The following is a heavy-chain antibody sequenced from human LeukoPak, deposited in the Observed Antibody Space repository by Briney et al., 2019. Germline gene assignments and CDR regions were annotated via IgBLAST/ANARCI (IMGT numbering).Heavy chain of an antibody. CDR2: ISGSGGST. Sequence: GGSLRLSCAASGFTFSSYGMHWVRQAPGKGLEWVSAISGSGGSTYYADSVKGRFTISRDNSKNTLYLQMNSLRAEDTAVYYCAKDNGSGDYVGSNFDYWGQGTLVTVSS. V-gene: IGHV3-23*01. CDR1: GFTFSSYG. J-gene: IGHJ4*02. D-gene: IGHD4-17*01. CDR3: AKDNGSGDYVGSNFDY.